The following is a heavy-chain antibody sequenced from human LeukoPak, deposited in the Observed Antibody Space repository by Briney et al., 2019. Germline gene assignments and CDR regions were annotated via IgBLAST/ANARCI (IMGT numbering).Heavy chain of an antibody. CDR2: INPKSGGT. D-gene: IGHD1-26*01. CDR3: ARGRDSGSHTYYFDY. CDR1: DYTFTDYY. J-gene: IGHJ4*02. Sequence: ASVKVSCKASDYTFTDYYIHWVRQAPGQGLELMAWINPKSGGTNYAQKFQGRVTMTRDTSINTVYMELSGLRSDDTAVYYCARGRDSGSHTYYFDYWGQGTLVTISS. V-gene: IGHV1-2*02.